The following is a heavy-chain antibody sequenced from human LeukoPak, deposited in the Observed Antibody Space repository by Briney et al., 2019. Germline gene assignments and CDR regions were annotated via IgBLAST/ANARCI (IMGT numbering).Heavy chain of an antibody. V-gene: IGHV1-18*01. CDR2: ISAYNGNT. J-gene: IGHJ4*02. CDR3: ARDPVYTPLLWFGESPPYHFDY. CDR1: GYTFTSYG. Sequence: GASVKVSCKASGYTFTSYGISWVRQAPGQGLEWMGWISAYNGNTNYAQKLQGRVTMTTDTSTSTAYMELRSLRSDDTAVYYCARDPVYTPLLWFGESPPYHFDYWGQGTLVTVSS. D-gene: IGHD3-10*01.